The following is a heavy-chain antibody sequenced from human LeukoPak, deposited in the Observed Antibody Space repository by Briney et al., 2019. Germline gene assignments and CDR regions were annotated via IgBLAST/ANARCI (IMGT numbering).Heavy chain of an antibody. Sequence: PSETLSLTCAVYGGSFSGYYWSWIRQPPGKGLEWIGEINHSGSANYNPSLKSRVTISVDTSKNQFSLKLSSVTAADTAVYYCARGYRVRPGIAAAGTGYFDYWGQGTLVTVSS. CDR2: INHSGSA. D-gene: IGHD6-13*01. CDR3: ARGYRVRPGIAAAGTGYFDY. CDR1: GGSFSGYY. V-gene: IGHV4-34*01. J-gene: IGHJ4*02.